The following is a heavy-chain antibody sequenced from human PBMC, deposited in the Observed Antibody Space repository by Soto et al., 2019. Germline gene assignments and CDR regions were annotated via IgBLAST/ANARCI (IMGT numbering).Heavy chain of an antibody. J-gene: IGHJ4*02. Sequence: XTLSLPCSVSGGSMSEYLWSWIRQSPGKGLEWIGYIYYLGSTDYKPSLKSRFTISVDTSKRQFSLRLTSVTAEDTAVYYCARDGYDGSGSPYPAYWGPGTQVTVS. D-gene: IGHD3-10*01. CDR2: IYYLGST. CDR1: GGSMSEYL. V-gene: IGHV4-59*01. CDR3: ARDGYDGSGSPYPAY.